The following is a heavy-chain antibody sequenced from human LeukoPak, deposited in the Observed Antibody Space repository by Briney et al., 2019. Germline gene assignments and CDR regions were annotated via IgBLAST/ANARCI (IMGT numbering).Heavy chain of an antibody. CDR3: ATLVAAAGSYFDP. V-gene: IGHV1-24*01. CDR1: GYTLTELS. D-gene: IGHD6-13*01. CDR2: FDPDDGET. Sequence: ASVEVSCKVSGYTLTELSMHWVRQAPGKGLEWMGGFDPDDGETIYAQKFQGRVTMTEDTSTDTAYMELSSLRSEDTAVYYCATLVAAAGSYFDPWGQGTLVTVSS. J-gene: IGHJ5*02.